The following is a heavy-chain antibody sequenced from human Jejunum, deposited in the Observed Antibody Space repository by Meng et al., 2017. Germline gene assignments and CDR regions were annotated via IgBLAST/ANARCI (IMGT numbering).Heavy chain of an antibody. Sequence: GESLKISCVVSGFTFSDGCMAWVRQAPGKGLEWVGRIKSKTDGGTTEYAAPVKGRFTVSRDDSINTLYLQMNSLNTEDTAVYYCTTGTSITKFHGLDVWGQGTMVTVSS. J-gene: IGHJ5*02. CDR3: TTGTSITKFHGLDV. V-gene: IGHV3-15*01. CDR1: GFTFSDGC. D-gene: IGHD3-3*01. CDR2: IKSKTDGGTT.